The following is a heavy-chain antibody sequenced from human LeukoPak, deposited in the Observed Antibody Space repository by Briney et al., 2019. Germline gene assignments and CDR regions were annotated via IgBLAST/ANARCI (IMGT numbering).Heavy chain of an antibody. Sequence: SQTLSLTCAISGDRVSSNSAAWNWIRQSPSRGLEWLGRTYYRSKWYNDYAVSVKSRITINPDTSKNQFSLQLNSVTPEDTAVYYCARGHGAVTARVFDYWGQGTLVTVSS. CDR1: GDRVSSNSAA. CDR2: TYYRSKWYN. CDR3: ARGHGAVTARVFDY. V-gene: IGHV6-1*01. J-gene: IGHJ4*02. D-gene: IGHD2-21*02.